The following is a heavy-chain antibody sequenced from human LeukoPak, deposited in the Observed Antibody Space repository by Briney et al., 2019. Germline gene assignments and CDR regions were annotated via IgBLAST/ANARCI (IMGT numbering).Heavy chain of an antibody. CDR1: GGSISSSNW. Sequence: PSGTLSLTCAVSGGSISSSNWWSWVRQPPGKGLEWIGEIYHSGSTNYNPSLKSRVTISVDKSKNQFSLKLSSVTAADTAVYYCARGLHNEFGSTSDYYYYMDVWGKGTTVTVSS. CDR3: ARGLHNEFGSTSDYYYYMDV. D-gene: IGHD3-10*01. V-gene: IGHV4-4*02. J-gene: IGHJ6*03. CDR2: IYHSGST.